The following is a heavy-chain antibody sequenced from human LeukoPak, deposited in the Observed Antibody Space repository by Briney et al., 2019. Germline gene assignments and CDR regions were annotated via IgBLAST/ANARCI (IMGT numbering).Heavy chain of an antibody. CDR3: ARAASLIFPAAFDV. Sequence: GGSLRLSCAASGLTFSSYWMIWVRQAPGKGLEWVANIKKDGSEKYYVDSVKGRFTISRDNAKNSLHLQMSSLRAEDTAVYYCARAASLIFPAAFDVWGQGTTVTVSS. J-gene: IGHJ6*02. V-gene: IGHV3-7*01. CDR2: IKKDGSEK. CDR1: GLTFSSYW. D-gene: IGHD2-2*01.